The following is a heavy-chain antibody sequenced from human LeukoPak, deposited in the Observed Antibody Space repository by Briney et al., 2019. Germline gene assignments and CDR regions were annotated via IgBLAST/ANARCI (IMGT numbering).Heavy chain of an antibody. CDR3: ATTNDIGNYYFDF. D-gene: IGHD4-23*01. V-gene: IGHV3-11*06. CDR1: GFTFSDYY. CDR2: ISGNSGYT. Sequence: GGSLRLSCAASGFTFSDYYMSWIRQAPGKGLEWVSYISGNSGYTNYADSVKGRFTISRDNAKNSLFLHMNSLRPEDTALYYCATTNDIGNYYFDFWVQGSLVTVSS. J-gene: IGHJ4*02.